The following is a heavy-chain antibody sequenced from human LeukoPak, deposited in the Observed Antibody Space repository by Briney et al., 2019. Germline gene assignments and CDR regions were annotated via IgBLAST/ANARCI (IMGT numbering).Heavy chain of an antibody. CDR1: GFTFSGSA. D-gene: IGHD6-19*01. Sequence: GGSLRLSCAASGFTFSGSAMHWVRQASGKGLEWVGRIRSKANSYATAYAASVKGRFTISRDDSKNTAYLQMNSLKTEDTAVYYCLISSGWYGIDYWGQGTLVTVSS. V-gene: IGHV3-73*01. CDR3: LISSGWYGIDY. CDR2: IRSKANSYAT. J-gene: IGHJ4*02.